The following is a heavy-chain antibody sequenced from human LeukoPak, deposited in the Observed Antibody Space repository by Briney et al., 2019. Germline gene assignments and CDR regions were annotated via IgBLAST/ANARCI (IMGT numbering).Heavy chain of an antibody. D-gene: IGHD5-12*01. CDR3: ARGRYSGYMYYFDY. Sequence: GGSLRLSCAASGFTFSRYWMTWVRQAPGKGLEWVANIKQDGSETYYVDAVKGRFIISRDNAKNSLYLHMNSLRVDDTAVYFCARGRYSGYMYYFDYWGQGTLVTVSS. V-gene: IGHV3-7*01. CDR2: IKQDGSET. J-gene: IGHJ4*02. CDR1: GFTFSRYW.